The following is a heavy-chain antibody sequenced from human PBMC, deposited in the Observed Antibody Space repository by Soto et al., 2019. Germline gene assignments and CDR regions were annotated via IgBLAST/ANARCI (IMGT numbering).Heavy chain of an antibody. CDR3: AKDNANLDAFDI. CDR1: GFTFDGYA. CDR2: ISGDGGST. Sequence: GGSLRLSCAASGFTFDGYAMHWVRQAPGKGLEWVSIISGDGGSTYYADSVKGRFTISRDNSKNSLYLQMNSLRTEDTALYYCAKDNANLDAFDIWGQGTMVTVSS. V-gene: IGHV3-43*02. D-gene: IGHD2-8*01. J-gene: IGHJ3*02.